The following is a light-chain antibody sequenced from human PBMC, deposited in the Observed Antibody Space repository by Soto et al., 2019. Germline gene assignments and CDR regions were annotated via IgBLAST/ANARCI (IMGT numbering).Light chain of an antibody. V-gene: IGKV3-11*01. CDR3: HQRTNWPLT. CDR2: DAS. J-gene: IGKJ4*01. Sequence: EIVLTQSPATLSLSPGERATLSCRANQSLSYYLAWYQQKPGQAPRLLIYDASNRATGIPARFSGSGSGTDFTLTIASLEPEDFAVYYCHQRTNWPLTFGGGTTVEIK. CDR1: QSLSYY.